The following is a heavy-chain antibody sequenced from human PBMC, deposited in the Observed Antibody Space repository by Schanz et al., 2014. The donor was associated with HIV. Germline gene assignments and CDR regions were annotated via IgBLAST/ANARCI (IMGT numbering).Heavy chain of an antibody. CDR3: DV. V-gene: IGHV3-9*01. CDR1: GFTFEDYA. CDR2: MTWNRRRI. J-gene: IGHJ6*02. Sequence: VQLVESGGGVVQPGRSLRLACAASGFTFEDYAMHWVRQTPGKGLEWVSGMTWNRRRIGYGDAVKGRFTISRDNANNFVYLQMTDLRVEDTALYGMDVWGQGTMVTVSS.